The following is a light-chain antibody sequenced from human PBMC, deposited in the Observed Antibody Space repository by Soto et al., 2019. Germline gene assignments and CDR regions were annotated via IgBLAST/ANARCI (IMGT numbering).Light chain of an antibody. CDR2: SNN. V-gene: IGLV1-44*01. CDR3: AAWDDSLNGPVVV. CDR1: SSNIGSNT. J-gene: IGLJ2*01. Sequence: QSVLTQPPSASGTPGQRVTISCSGSSSNIGSNTVNWYQQLPGTAPKILIYSNNQRPSGVPDRFSGSKSGTSASLAISGLQSEDEADYYCAAWDDSLNGPVVVFGGGTKLTVL.